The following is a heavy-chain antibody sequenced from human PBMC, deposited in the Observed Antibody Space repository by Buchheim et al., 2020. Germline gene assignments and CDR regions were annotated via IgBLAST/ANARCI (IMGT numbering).Heavy chain of an antibody. Sequence: EVQLVESGGGLVQPGGSLRLSCAASGFTVSSNFMSLGRQAPGKGLEWVSVIYTGCSTYYADSVKGRFTIPRDNSKHTLYLQMNSLRAEDTAVYYCARSSIAVAGAFDYWGQGTL. CDR1: GFTVSSNF. J-gene: IGHJ4*02. CDR2: IYTGCST. D-gene: IGHD6-19*01. V-gene: IGHV3-66*02. CDR3: ARSSIAVAGAFDY.